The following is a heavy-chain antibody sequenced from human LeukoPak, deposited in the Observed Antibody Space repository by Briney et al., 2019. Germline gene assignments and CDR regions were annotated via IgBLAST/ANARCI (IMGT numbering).Heavy chain of an antibody. J-gene: IGHJ4*02. V-gene: IGHV3-21*04. Sequence: GGSLRLSCAASGFTFSSYSMNWVRQAPGKGLEWVSSISSSSSYIYYADSVKGRFTISRDNSKNTLYLQMNSLRAEDTAVYYCAKDPTMIVVVIPDYWGQGTLVTVSS. CDR1: GFTFSSYS. CDR2: ISSSSSYI. CDR3: AKDPTMIVVVIPDY. D-gene: IGHD3-22*01.